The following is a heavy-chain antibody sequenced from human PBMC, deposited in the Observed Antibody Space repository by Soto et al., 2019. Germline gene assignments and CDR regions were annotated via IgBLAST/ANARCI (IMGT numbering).Heavy chain of an antibody. J-gene: IGHJ4*02. Sequence: EVQLVESGGGLVKPGGSLRLSCAASGFTFSSYSMKWVRQAPGKGLEWVSSISSSSSYIYYADSVKGRFTISRDNAKNSLYLQMNSLRAEDTAVYYCARALYGDYTFDYWGQGTLVTVSS. V-gene: IGHV3-21*01. CDR2: ISSSSSYI. CDR3: ARALYGDYTFDY. D-gene: IGHD4-17*01. CDR1: GFTFSSYS.